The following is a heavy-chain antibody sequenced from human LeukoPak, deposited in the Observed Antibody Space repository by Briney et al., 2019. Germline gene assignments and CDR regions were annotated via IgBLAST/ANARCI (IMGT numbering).Heavy chain of an antibody. CDR2: MNPSSGNT. Sequence: ASVKVSCKASGYIFTNYEINWVRQATGQGLEWMGWMNPSSGNTGSAQKFQGRVTMTTDTSTSTAYMELRSLRSDDTAVYYCAREELTYYYDSSGYYYDGSWFDPWGQGTLVTVSS. J-gene: IGHJ5*02. V-gene: IGHV1-8*01. CDR3: AREELTYYYDSSGYYYDGSWFDP. D-gene: IGHD3-22*01. CDR1: GYIFTNYE.